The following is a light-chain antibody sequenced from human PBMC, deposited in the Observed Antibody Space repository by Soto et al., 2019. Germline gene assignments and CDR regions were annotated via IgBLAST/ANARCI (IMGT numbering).Light chain of an antibody. Sequence: QSVLTQPPSASGTPGQSITISCSGSTSNIGSNSVFWYQHLPGTAPKLLIYRSNQRASGVPDRFSGSKSGTSASLAISGLGSEDEADYYCAAWDDSRSGQVFGGGTKLTVL. J-gene: IGLJ2*01. V-gene: IGLV1-47*01. CDR2: RSN. CDR1: TSNIGSNS. CDR3: AAWDDSRSGQV.